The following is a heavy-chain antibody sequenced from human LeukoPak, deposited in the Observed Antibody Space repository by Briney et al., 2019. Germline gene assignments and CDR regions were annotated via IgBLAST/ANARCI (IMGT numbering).Heavy chain of an antibody. D-gene: IGHD3-9*01. CDR2: IYPGDSDT. Sequence: GESLKISCKGFGYSFTSYWIGWVRQMPGKGLEWMGIIYPGDSDTRYSPSFQGQVTISADKSISTAYLQWSSLKASDTAMYYCARKEYYDILTGYRDAFDIWGQGTMVTVSS. CDR3: ARKEYYDILTGYRDAFDI. J-gene: IGHJ3*02. CDR1: GYSFTSYW. V-gene: IGHV5-51*01.